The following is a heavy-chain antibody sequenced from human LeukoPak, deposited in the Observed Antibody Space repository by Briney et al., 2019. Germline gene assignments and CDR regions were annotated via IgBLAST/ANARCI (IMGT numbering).Heavy chain of an antibody. D-gene: IGHD6-19*01. J-gene: IGHJ4*02. Sequence: GGSLRLSCAASGFTFSSYGMSWVRQAPGKGLEWVSGISGSGGSIYYADSVKGRFTISRDNSKNTLYLQMKSLRAEDTAVYYCAKDPYSSGWCGHPIDYWGQGTLVTVSS. CDR1: GFTFSSYG. V-gene: IGHV3-23*01. CDR2: ISGSGGSI. CDR3: AKDPYSSGWCGHPIDY.